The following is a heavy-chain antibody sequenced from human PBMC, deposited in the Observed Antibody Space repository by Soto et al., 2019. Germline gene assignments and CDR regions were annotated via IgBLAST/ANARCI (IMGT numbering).Heavy chain of an antibody. V-gene: IGHV1-2*04. D-gene: IGHD3-22*01. J-gene: IGHJ4*02. Sequence: ASVKVSCKASGYTFTGYYMHWVRQAPGQGLEWMGWINPNSGGTNYAQKFQGWVTMTRDTSISTAYMELSRLRSDDTAVYYCARGLWVTYYYDSSGYYFDYWGQGTLVTVSS. CDR1: GYTFTGYY. CDR3: ARGLWVTYYYDSSGYYFDY. CDR2: INPNSGGT.